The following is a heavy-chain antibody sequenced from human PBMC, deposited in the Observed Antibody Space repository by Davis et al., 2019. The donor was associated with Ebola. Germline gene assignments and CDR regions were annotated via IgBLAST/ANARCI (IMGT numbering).Heavy chain of an antibody. CDR2: ISGDGADI. CDR1: GFTFSTYA. CDR3: ARVGRYFDWFSSYGMDV. J-gene: IGHJ6*04. D-gene: IGHD3-9*01. Sequence: GESLKISCAASGFTFSTYAMGWVRQAPGKGLEWVSVISGDGADIAYAVSVRGRLTISRDNSNNTLYLQMNSLRGEDTAVYYCARVGRYFDWFSSYGMDVWGKGTTVTVSS. V-gene: IGHV3-23*01.